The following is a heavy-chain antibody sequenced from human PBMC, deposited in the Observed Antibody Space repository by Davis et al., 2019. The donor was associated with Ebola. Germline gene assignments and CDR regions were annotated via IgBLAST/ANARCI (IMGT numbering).Heavy chain of an antibody. CDR2: IYYSGST. CDR3: VLGQLLSQFDH. Sequence: SETLSLTCSVSGGSVSSYYWSWIRQPPGKGLEWIGYIYYSGSTNYNPSLESRVTMSVDASKKQFSLRLSSVTAADTALYYCVLGQLLSQFDHWGQGRLVTVSS. J-gene: IGHJ4*02. V-gene: IGHV4-59*02. CDR1: GGSVSSYY. D-gene: IGHD2-2*01.